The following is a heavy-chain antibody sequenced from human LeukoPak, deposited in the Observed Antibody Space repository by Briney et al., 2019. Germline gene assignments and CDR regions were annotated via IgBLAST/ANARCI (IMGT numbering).Heavy chain of an antibody. V-gene: IGHV3-23*01. CDR2: FGGTGDI. CDR1: GFTFSTTA. Sequence: PGGSLRLSCAASGFTFSTTAMAWVRQAPGKGLELVAGFGGTGDIHYADSVRGRFTISRDNSKNTLSLQMNSLRAEDAAVYYCVKFRGIQHYNYHMDVWGKGTTVTVSS. J-gene: IGHJ6*03. D-gene: IGHD3-10*01. CDR3: VKFRGIQHYNYHMDV.